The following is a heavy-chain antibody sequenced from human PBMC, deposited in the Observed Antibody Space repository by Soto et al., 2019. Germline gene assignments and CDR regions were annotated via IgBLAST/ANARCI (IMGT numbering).Heavy chain of an antibody. CDR2: IHYNGNT. D-gene: IGHD5-12*01. V-gene: IGHV4-59*01. CDR3: AREGNLGRWLQPLDF. CDR1: GASMSSTNW. J-gene: IGHJ4*02. Sequence: SETLSLTCTVSGASMSSTNWWSWVRQPPGKGLEWIGNIHYNGNTKYNPSLKSRVSMSVDTSKNQFSLRLISVTAADTAKYFCAREGNLGRWLQPLDFWGQGTLVTVS.